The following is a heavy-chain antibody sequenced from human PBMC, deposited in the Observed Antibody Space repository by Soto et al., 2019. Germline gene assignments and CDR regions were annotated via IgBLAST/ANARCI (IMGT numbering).Heavy chain of an antibody. CDR1: GGSFSGYY. Sequence: SETLSLTCAVYGGSFSGYYWSWIRQPLGKGLEWIGEINHSGSNNYNPSLKSRVIVSVDTSKNQFSLKLSSVTAADTAVYYCGRRLGITIFGVVIIGEFYFEYWGQGTLFTVSS. V-gene: IGHV4-34*01. CDR3: GRRLGITIFGVVIIGEFYFEY. D-gene: IGHD3-3*01. CDR2: INHSGSN. J-gene: IGHJ4*02.